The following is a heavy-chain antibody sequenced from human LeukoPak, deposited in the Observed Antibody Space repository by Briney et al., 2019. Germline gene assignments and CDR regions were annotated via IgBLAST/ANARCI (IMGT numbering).Heavy chain of an antibody. CDR2: ISPDGSTK. V-gene: IGHV3-7*03. D-gene: IGHD6-13*01. Sequence: PGGSLRLSCAASGFTFSRSWMSWVRQPPGKGPEWVANISPDGSTKYHMDSVKGRFTISRDNAKDSLYLEMSRLRDGDTAMYYCATGASGSWDFGGQGTLVTVSS. CDR3: ATGASGSWDF. J-gene: IGHJ4*02. CDR1: GFTFSRSW.